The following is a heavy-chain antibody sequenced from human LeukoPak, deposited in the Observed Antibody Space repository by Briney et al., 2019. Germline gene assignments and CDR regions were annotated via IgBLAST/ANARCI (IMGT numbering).Heavy chain of an antibody. J-gene: IGHJ4*02. V-gene: IGHV5-51*01. CDR3: ARQRDGYSFDY. Sequence: TGESLKISCKASGYTFTSYWIAWVRQMPGKGLEWMGIIYPGDSDTRYSPSFQGQVTISADKSSNTASLQWSSLKASDTAMYYCARQRDGYSFDYWGQGTLVTVSS. CDR1: GYTFTSYW. CDR2: IYPGDSDT. D-gene: IGHD5-24*01.